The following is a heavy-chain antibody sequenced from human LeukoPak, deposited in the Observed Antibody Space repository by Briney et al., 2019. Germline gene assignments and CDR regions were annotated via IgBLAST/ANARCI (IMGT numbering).Heavy chain of an antibody. CDR3: AREARSSFWFGP. J-gene: IGHJ5*02. V-gene: IGHV1-18*01. CDR2: ISTYNGNT. D-gene: IGHD6-6*01. Sequence: GASVKVSCKASGYTFPNYGISWVRQAPGQGLEWMGWISTYNGNTKYAKKLQGRVTMTIDTSTSTASMELRSLRSDDTAVYYCAREARSSFWFGPWGQGTLVTVSS. CDR1: GYTFPNYG.